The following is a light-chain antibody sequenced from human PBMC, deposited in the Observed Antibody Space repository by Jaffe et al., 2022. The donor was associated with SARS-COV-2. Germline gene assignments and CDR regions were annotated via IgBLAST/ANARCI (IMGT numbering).Light chain of an antibody. J-gene: IGKJ5*01. V-gene: IGKV2-30*02. Sequence: DVVMTQSPLSLPVTLGQPASISCRSSQSLLHSDGNTYLSWFQQRPGQSPRRLIYKVSNRDSGVPDRFSGSGSGTNFTLKISRVEAEDVGVYYCMQGTHWPPITFGQGTRLEIK. CDR3: MQGTHWPPIT. CDR1: QSLLHSDGNTY. CDR2: KVS.